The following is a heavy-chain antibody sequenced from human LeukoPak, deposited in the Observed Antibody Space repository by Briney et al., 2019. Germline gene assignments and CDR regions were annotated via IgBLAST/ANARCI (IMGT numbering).Heavy chain of an antibody. V-gene: IGHV3-30*18. CDR1: GFTFSSYG. D-gene: IGHD3-3*01. J-gene: IGHJ4*02. Sequence: GGSLRLSCAASGFTFSSYGVHWVRQAPGKGLEWVAVISYDGSNKYYADSVKGRFTISRDNSKNTLYLQMNSLRAEDTAVYYCANNYDSPPGWGQGTLVTVSS. CDR3: ANNYDSPPG. CDR2: ISYDGSNK.